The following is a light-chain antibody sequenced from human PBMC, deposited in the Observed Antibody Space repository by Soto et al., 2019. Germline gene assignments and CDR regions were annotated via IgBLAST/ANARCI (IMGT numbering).Light chain of an antibody. CDR3: SSYTSGSTLGV. CDR2: DVS. J-gene: IGLJ2*01. V-gene: IGLV2-14*01. CDR1: RSDVGGYNY. Sequence: QSALTQPASVSGSPGQSITISCTGTRSDVGGYNYVSWYQQHPGKAPKLMIFDVSNRPSGVSNRFSGSKSGNTASLTISGLQAEDEADYYCSSYTSGSTLGVFGEGTMLTVL.